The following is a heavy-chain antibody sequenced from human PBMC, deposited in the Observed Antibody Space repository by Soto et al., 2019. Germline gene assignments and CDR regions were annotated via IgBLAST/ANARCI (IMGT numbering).Heavy chain of an antibody. J-gene: IGHJ3*02. V-gene: IGHV1-69*02. D-gene: IGHD3-9*01. CDR1: GGTFSXYT. Sequence: ASVKVSCKASGGTFSXYTMRWVRQAHGQGLEWMGRIIPILGIANYAQKFQGRVTITADKSTSTAYMELSSLRSEDTAVYYCARGGYDLLTGYEEGAGSSFDIWGQGTMVTVSS. CDR2: IIPILGIA. CDR3: ARGGYDLLTGYEEGAGSSFDI.